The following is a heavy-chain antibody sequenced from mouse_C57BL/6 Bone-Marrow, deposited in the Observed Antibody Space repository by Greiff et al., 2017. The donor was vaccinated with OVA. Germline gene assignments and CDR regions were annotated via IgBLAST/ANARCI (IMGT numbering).Heavy chain of an antibody. V-gene: IGHV1-18*01. D-gene: IGHD2-4*01. CDR3: ARGTYYDYDGYYFDY. CDR1: GYTFTDYN. CDR2: INPNNGGT. J-gene: IGHJ2*01. Sequence: EVQLQQSGPELVKPGASVKIPCKASGYTFTDYNMDWVKQSHGKSLEWIGDINPNNGGTIYNQKFKGKATLTVDKSSSTAYMELRSLTSEDTAVYYCARGTYYDYDGYYFDYWGQGTTLTVSS.